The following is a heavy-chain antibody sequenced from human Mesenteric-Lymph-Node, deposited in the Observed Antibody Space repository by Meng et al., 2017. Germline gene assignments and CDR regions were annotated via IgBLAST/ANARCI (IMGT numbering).Heavy chain of an antibody. D-gene: IGHD6-19*01. CDR1: GFTFSSYA. CDR3: AKPAKQYSSDWPTDY. J-gene: IGHJ4*02. Sequence: GESLKISCAASGFTFSSYAMHWVRQAPGKGLEWVAVISYDGSNKYYADSVKGRFTISRDNSKNTLYLQMNSLRAEDTAVYYCAKPAKQYSSDWPTDYWGQGTLVTVSS. V-gene: IGHV3-30*01. CDR2: ISYDGSNK.